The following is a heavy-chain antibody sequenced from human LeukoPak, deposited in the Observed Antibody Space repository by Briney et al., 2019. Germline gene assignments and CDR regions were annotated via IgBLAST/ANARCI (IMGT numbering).Heavy chain of an antibody. J-gene: IGHJ4*02. D-gene: IGHD3-22*01. Sequence: GASVRVSCKASGYIFTSYGLSWVRQAPGQGLEWMGWISANNGHTHYAQKFQGRLTITRDMSTRTVDMEVRSLRSDDTAVYYCARDMRHYRYYESDEYYFNFEYWGQGTLVTVSS. V-gene: IGHV1-18*01. CDR3: ARDMRHYRYYESDEYYFNFEY. CDR1: GYIFTSYG. CDR2: ISANNGHT.